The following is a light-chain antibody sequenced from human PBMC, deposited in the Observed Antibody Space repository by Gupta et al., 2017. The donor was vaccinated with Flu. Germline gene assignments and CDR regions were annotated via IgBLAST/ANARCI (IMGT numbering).Light chain of an antibody. Sequence: QSALTQPASVSGSPGQSITISCTGTSSDVGGYNYVSWYQQHPGKAPKLMIYEVSNRPSGVSNRFSGSKSGNTASLTISGLQAEDEAHYYCSSYTSSSTYDFGTGTKVTVL. J-gene: IGLJ1*01. CDR2: EVS. V-gene: IGLV2-14*01. CDR1: SSDVGGYNY. CDR3: SSYTSSSTYD.